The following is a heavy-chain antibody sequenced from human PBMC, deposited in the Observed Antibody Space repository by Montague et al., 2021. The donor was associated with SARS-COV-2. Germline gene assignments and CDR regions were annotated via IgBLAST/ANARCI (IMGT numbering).Heavy chain of an antibody. Sequence: SLRLSCAASGFTVSSNYMSWVRQAPGKGLEWVSVIYSGGSTYYADSVKGRFTISRDNSKNTLYPQMNSLRAEDTAVYYCARDVSPIGLMDVWGQGTTVTVSS. CDR2: IYSGGST. CDR3: ARDVSPIGLMDV. J-gene: IGHJ6*02. CDR1: GFTVSSNY. V-gene: IGHV3-53*01.